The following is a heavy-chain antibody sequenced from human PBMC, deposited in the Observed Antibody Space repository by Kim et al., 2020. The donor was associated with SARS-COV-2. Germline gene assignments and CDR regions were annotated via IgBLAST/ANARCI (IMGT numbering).Heavy chain of an antibody. V-gene: IGHV3-23*02. D-gene: IGHD6-19*01. J-gene: IGHJ6*02. Sequence: VKGRLTISRDKSKKTLYLQMKSRRAEDTAVYYCAKDRKQWTMRDYGMDVWGQGTTVTVSS. CDR3: AKDRKQWTMRDYGMDV.